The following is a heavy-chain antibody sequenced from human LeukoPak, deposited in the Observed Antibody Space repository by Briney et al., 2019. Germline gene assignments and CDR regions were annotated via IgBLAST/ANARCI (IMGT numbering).Heavy chain of an antibody. CDR1: GGSISSGGYS. CDR2: IYHSGST. CDR3: ARGRGSRLPYY. V-gene: IGHV4-30-2*01. Sequence: SETLSLTCAVSGGSISSGGYSWSWIRQPPGKGLEWIGYIYHSGSTYYNPSLKSRVTISVDRSKNQFSLKLSSVTAADTAVYYCARGRGSRLPYYWGQGTLVTVSS. D-gene: IGHD1-26*01. J-gene: IGHJ4*02.